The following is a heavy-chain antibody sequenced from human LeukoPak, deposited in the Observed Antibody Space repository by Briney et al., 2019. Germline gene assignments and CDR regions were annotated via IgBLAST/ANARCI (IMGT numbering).Heavy chain of an antibody. CDR3: TTDPYGDYAGDAFDI. Sequence: PGGSLRLSCAASGFTFSNAWMSWVRQAPGKRLEWVGRIKSKTDGGTTDYAAPVKGRFTISRDDSKNTLYLQMNSLKTEDTAVYYCTTDPYGDYAGDAFDIWGQGTMVTVSS. CDR2: IKSKTDGGTT. CDR1: GFTFSNAW. V-gene: IGHV3-15*01. J-gene: IGHJ3*02. D-gene: IGHD4-17*01.